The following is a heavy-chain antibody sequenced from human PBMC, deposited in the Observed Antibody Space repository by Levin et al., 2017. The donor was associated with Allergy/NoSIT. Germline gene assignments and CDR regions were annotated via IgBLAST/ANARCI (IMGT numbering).Heavy chain of an antibody. D-gene: IGHD5-18*01. V-gene: IGHV2-70*11. CDR2: IDWDDDK. J-gene: IGHJ4*02. CDR3: ARSSPGGFSYGHHFDF. CDR1: GFSLTTSAMC. Sequence: SGPTLVKPTQTLTLTCTFSGFSLTTSAMCVSWIRQPPGKALEWLARIDWDDDKYYSTSLKTRLSISKDTSKNQVVLTMTNMDPVDTATYYCARSSPGGFSYGHHFDFWGQGTLVAVSS.